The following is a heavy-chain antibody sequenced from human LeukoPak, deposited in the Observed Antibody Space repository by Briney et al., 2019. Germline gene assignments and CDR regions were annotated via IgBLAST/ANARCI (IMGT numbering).Heavy chain of an antibody. CDR1: GGSISSYY. J-gene: IGHJ4*02. Sequence: SETLSLTCTVSGGSISSYYWSWIRQPPGKGLEWVGYIYYSGSTNYNPSLKSRVTISVDTSKNQLSLKLSSVTAADTAVYYCARTIVVVPAAILYFDYWGQGTLVTVSS. CDR3: ARTIVVVPAAILYFDY. V-gene: IGHV4-59*01. D-gene: IGHD2-2*01. CDR2: IYYSGST.